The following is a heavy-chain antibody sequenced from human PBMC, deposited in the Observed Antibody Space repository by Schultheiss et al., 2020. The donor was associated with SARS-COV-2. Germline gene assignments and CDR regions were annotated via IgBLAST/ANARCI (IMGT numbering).Heavy chain of an antibody. CDR2: TYYRSEWNN. CDR3: ARDGYNLFDY. V-gene: IGHV6-1*01. CDR1: GDSVSSNSAA. D-gene: IGHD5-24*01. J-gene: IGHJ4*02. Sequence: SQTLSLTCAISGDSVSSNSAAWNWIRQSPSRGLEWLGRTYYRSEWNNDYAVSVKSRISINPDTSKNQFSLQLKSVTPEDTAVYYCARDGYNLFDYWGQGTLVTVSS.